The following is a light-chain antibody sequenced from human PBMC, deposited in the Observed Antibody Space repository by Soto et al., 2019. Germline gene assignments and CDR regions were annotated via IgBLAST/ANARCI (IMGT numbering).Light chain of an antibody. CDR3: QQSYSNPYT. CDR1: QSITSY. J-gene: IGKJ2*01. CDR2: AAS. V-gene: IGKV1-39*01. Sequence: DIPMTQSPSSLSASAGDRVTITCRASQSITSYLNWYQQKPGKAPKVLIYAASSLQSGVPSRFRGSGSGTDFTLTISSLQPEDFATYYCQQSYSNPYTFGQGTKLEIK.